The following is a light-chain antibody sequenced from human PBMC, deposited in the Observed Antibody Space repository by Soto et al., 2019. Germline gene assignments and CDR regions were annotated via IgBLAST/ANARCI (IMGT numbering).Light chain of an antibody. V-gene: IGKV3-15*01. J-gene: IGKJ4*01. Sequence: EIVMTQSPATLSVSPGERATLSCRASQSVSSNLAWYQQKPGQAPRLLIYGASTRATGIPARFSGSGSGTEFTLIIRSLQSEDFALYYCQQYNDWPPLTFGGGTKVEIK. CDR2: GAS. CDR3: QQYNDWPPLT. CDR1: QSVSSN.